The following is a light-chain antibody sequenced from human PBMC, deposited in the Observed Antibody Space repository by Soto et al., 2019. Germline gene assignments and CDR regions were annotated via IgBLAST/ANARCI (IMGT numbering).Light chain of an antibody. Sequence: QSALTQPPSASGSPGQSVTISCTGTSSDVGGYNSVSWYQQHPGKVPRLMIYEVSKRPSGVPDRFSGSKSVNTASLTVSGLQAEDEADYYCSSYAGSNNLVFGGGTQLTV. V-gene: IGLV2-8*01. J-gene: IGLJ2*01. CDR2: EVS. CDR3: SSYAGSNNLV. CDR1: SSDVGGYNS.